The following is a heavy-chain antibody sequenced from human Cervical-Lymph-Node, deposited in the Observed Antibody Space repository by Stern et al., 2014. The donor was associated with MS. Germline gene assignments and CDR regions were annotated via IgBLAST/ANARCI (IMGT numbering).Heavy chain of an antibody. V-gene: IGHV3-21*01. CDR3: ARDYDGNYLTYFDY. D-gene: IGHD2/OR15-2a*01. CDR2: ISSSSGDI. CDR1: GFTFSSYS. J-gene: IGHJ4*02. Sequence: EVQLVESGGGLVKPGGSLKLSCAVSGFTFSSYSMNWVRQAPGQGLEWVSSISSSSGDIYYADSVKGRFTISRDTAKNSLYLPMNSLRAEDTAVYYCARDYDGNYLTYFDYWGQGTLVTVSS.